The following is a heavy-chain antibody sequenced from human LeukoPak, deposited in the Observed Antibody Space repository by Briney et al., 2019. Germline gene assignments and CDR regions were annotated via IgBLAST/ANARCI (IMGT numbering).Heavy chain of an antibody. J-gene: IGHJ6*03. CDR3: ARDRGIVVVPAAIPMDV. D-gene: IGHD2-2*01. CDR2: ISTYNGNT. Sequence: PQASVKVSCRASGYTFTKYGITWVRQAPGQGLEWMGWISTYNGNTNYAQKLQGRVTMTTDTSTSTAYMELRSLISDDAAVYYCARDRGIVVVPAAIPMDVWGKGTTVTVSS. V-gene: IGHV1-18*01. CDR1: GYTFTKYG.